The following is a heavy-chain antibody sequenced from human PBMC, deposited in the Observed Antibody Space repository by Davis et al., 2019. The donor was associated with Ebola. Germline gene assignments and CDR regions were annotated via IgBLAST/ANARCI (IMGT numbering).Heavy chain of an antibody. J-gene: IGHJ4*02. V-gene: IGHV4-59*01. D-gene: IGHD3-22*01. Sequence: SETLSLTCTVSGGSISSYYWSWIRQPPGKGLEWIGYIYYSGSTNYNPSLKRRVTISVDTSKNQFSLKLSSVTAADTAVYYCAGLYYYDSSGGVDYWGQGTLVTVSS. CDR3: AGLYYYDSSGGVDY. CDR2: IYYSGST. CDR1: GGSISSYY.